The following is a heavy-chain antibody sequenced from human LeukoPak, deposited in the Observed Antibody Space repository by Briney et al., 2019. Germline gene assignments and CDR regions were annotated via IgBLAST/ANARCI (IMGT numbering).Heavy chain of an antibody. CDR2: ISGSGDIT. Sequence: PGGSLRLSCAASGFTFSNYAMTWVRQAPGKGLEWVSSISGSGDITYYTDSVKGRFTISRDNSRNTLHLQMNSLRAGDTALYYCAKAHLPDYYYMDVWGKGTTVTVSS. CDR1: GFTFSNYA. V-gene: IGHV3-23*01. CDR3: AKAHLPDYYYMDV. J-gene: IGHJ6*03.